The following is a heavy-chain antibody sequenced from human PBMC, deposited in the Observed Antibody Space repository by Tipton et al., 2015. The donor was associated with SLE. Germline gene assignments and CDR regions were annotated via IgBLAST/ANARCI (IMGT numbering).Heavy chain of an antibody. J-gene: IGHJ6*03. D-gene: IGHD3-22*01. CDR1: GGTFSSYA. V-gene: IGHV1-69*01. CDR3: ARALASRLSYYDSSGYSGYYYYYMDV. CDR2: IIPIFGTA. Sequence: QVQLVQSGAEVKKPGSSVKVSCKASGGTFSSYAISWVRQAPGQGLEWMGGIIPIFGTANYAQKFQGRVTITTDESTSTAYMELSSLRSEDTAVYYCARALASRLSYYDSSGYSGYYYYYMDVWGKGTTVTVSS.